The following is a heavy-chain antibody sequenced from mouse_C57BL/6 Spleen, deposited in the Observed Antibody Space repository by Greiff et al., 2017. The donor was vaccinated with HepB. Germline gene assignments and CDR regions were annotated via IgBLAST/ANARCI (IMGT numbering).Heavy chain of an antibody. CDR1: GYAFSSSW. D-gene: IGHD1-1*01. V-gene: IGHV1-82*01. J-gene: IGHJ2*01. CDR3: EISTVVTRPFDY. CDR2: IYPGDGDT. Sequence: QVQLQQSGPELVKPGASVKISCKASGYAFSSSWMNWVKQRPGKGLEWIGRIYPGDGDTNYNGKFKGKATLTADKSSSTAYMQLSSLTSEDSAVYFCEISTVVTRPFDYWGQGTTLTVSS.